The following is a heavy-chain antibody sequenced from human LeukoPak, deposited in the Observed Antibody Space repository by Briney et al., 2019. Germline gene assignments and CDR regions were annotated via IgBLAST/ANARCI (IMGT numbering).Heavy chain of an antibody. CDR1: GGSFSGYY. CDR2: INHSGST. CDR3: VTYYFDSSGPKKNY. D-gene: IGHD3-22*01. Sequence: PSETLSLTCAVYGGSFSGYYWSWIRQPPGKGLEWVGEINHSGSTNYNPSLKSRVTISVDTSKKQFSLKLSSVTAADTAVYYCVTYYFDSSGPKKNYWGQGTLVTVSS. J-gene: IGHJ4*02. V-gene: IGHV4-34*01.